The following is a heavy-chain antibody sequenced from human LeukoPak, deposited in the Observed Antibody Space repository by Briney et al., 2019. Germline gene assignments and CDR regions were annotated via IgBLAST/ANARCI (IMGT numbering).Heavy chain of an antibody. D-gene: IGHD3-10*01. Sequence: GGSLRLSCAASGFTFSSYWMSWVRQAPGKGLEWVANIKQDGSEKYYVDSVKGRFTISRDNAKNSLYLQMNSLRAEDTAVYYCARGQNYYGSGSYYSHWGQGTLVTVSS. CDR1: GFTFSSYW. V-gene: IGHV3-7*01. CDR3: ARGQNYYGSGSYYSH. CDR2: IKQDGSEK. J-gene: IGHJ4*02.